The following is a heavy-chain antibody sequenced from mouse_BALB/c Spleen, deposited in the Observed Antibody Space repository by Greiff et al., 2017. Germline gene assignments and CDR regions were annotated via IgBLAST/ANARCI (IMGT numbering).Heavy chain of an antibody. D-gene: IGHD1-1*01. CDR1: GYTFTNYW. CDR2: IYPGGGYT. V-gene: IGHV1-63*02. CDR3: AREGDGSSPYYAMDY. Sequence: QVQLQQSGAELVRPGTSVKISCKASGYTFTNYWLGWVKQRPGHGLEWIGDIYPGGGYTNYNEKFKGKATLTADTSSSTAYMQLSSLTSEDSAVYFCAREGDGSSPYYAMDYWGQGTSVTVSS. J-gene: IGHJ4*01.